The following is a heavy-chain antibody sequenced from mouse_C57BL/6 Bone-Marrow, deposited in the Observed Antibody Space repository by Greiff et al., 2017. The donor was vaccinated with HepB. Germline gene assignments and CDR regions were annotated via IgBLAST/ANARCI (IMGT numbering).Heavy chain of an antibody. CDR3: ARSDGYGGFAY. CDR2: IYPGGGYT. J-gene: IGHJ3*01. V-gene: IGHV1-63*01. CDR1: GYTFTNYW. Sequence: QVQLKQSGAELVRPGTSVKMSCKASGYTFTNYWIGWAKQRPGHGLEWIGDIYPGGGYTNYNEKFKGKATLTADKSSSTAYMQFSSLTSEDSAVYFCARSDGYGGFAYWGQGTLVTVSA. D-gene: IGHD2-2*01.